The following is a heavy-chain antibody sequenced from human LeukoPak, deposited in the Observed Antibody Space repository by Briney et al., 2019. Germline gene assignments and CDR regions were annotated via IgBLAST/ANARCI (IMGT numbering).Heavy chain of an antibody. CDR2: IHRSGST. V-gene: IGHV4-4*02. J-gene: IGHJ4*02. Sequence: PSETLSLTCTVSPDSTTSNFWSWVRQPPGKGLEWIGEIHRSGSTNYNPSLQSRVTISIDRSKNQVALELSSVTAADTAVYYCAREIVGGFNPGAYWGQGTLVTVSS. D-gene: IGHD1-14*01. CDR3: AREIVGGFNPGAY. CDR1: PDSTTSNF.